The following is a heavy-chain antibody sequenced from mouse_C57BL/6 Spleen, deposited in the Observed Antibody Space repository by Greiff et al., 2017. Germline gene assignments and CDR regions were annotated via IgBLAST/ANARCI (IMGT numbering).Heavy chain of an antibody. CDR1: GYTFTSYW. D-gene: IGHD1-1*01. Sequence: VQLQQPGAELVKPGASVKLSCKASGYTFTSYWMHWVKQRPGQGLEWIGYINPGSGGTNYNEKFKGKATLPVDKSSSTAYMQLSSLTSEDSAVYYCTRSDDYGSSYWYFDVWGTGTTVTVSS. CDR2: INPGSGGT. V-gene: IGHV1-53*01. J-gene: IGHJ1*03. CDR3: TRSDDYGSSYWYFDV.